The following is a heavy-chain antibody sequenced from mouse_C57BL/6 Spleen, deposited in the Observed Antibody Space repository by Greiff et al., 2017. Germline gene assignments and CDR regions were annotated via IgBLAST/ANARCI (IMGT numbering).Heavy chain of an antibody. J-gene: IGHJ4*01. CDR2: IYPRDGST. D-gene: IGHD4-1*01. Sequence: QVQLKESGPELVKPGASVKLSCKASGYTFTSYDINWVKQRPGQGLEWIGWIYPRDGSTKYNEKFKGKATLTVDTSSSTAYMELHSLTSEDSAVYFCARSLTGYAMDYWGQGTSVTVSS. V-gene: IGHV1-85*01. CDR1: GYTFTSYD. CDR3: ARSLTGYAMDY.